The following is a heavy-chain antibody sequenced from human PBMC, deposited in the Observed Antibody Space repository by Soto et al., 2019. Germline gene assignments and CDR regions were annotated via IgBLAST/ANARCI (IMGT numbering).Heavy chain of an antibody. CDR1: GYTFTSYG. Sequence: ASVKVSCKASGYTFTSYGISWVRQAPGQGLEWMGWISAYNGNTNYAQKLQGRVTMTTDTSTSTAYMELRSLRSDDTAVYYCARDLRGITIFGVVIIEKWFDPWGKGTLVTVS. CDR2: ISAYNGNT. CDR3: ARDLRGITIFGVVIIEKWFDP. J-gene: IGHJ5*02. V-gene: IGHV1-18*01. D-gene: IGHD3-3*01.